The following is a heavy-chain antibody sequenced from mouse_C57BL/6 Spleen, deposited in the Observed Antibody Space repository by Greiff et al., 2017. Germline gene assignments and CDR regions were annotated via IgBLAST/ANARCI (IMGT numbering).Heavy chain of an antibody. CDR3: ARSTNWAYYFDY. CDR1: GFTFSSYA. J-gene: IGHJ2*01. Sequence: EVKLMESGGGLVKPGGSLKLSCAASGFTFSSYAMSWVRQTPEKRLAWVATFSDGGSYTYYPDNVKGRSANSRYNTKNILYRRMRHLKSEDTAMYYCARSTNWAYYFDYWGQGTTLTVSS. CDR2: FSDGGSYT. D-gene: IGHD4-1*01. V-gene: IGHV5-4*03.